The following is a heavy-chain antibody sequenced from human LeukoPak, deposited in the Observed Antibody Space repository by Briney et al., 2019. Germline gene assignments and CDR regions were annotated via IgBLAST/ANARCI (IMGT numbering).Heavy chain of an antibody. J-gene: IGHJ6*03. V-gene: IGHV7-4-1*02. D-gene: IGHD1-26*01. CDR3: ARGRGSSARLGYYYYYIYV. CDR1: GYTFTSYG. Sequence: GASVKVSCKASGYTFTSYGIHWVRQAPGQGLEWMGWINTNTGNPTYAQGFTGRFVFSLETSVSTSYLQISSLKAEDTAVYYCARGRGSSARLGYYYYYIYVWGKGTTVTVSS. CDR2: INTNTGNP.